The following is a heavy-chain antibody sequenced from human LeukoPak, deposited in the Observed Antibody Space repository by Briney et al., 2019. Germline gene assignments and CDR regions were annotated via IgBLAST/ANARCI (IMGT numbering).Heavy chain of an antibody. CDR3: ANVRFGSGTA. D-gene: IGHD3-10*01. V-gene: IGHV4-39*01. Sequence: PSETLSLTCTVSGGSISSSSYYWGWIRQPPGKGLEWIGSIYYSGSTYYNPSLKSRVTISVDTSKNQFSLNLSSVTAADTAVYYCANVRFGSGTAWGQGTLVIVSS. J-gene: IGHJ4*02. CDR2: IYYSGST. CDR1: GGSISSSSYY.